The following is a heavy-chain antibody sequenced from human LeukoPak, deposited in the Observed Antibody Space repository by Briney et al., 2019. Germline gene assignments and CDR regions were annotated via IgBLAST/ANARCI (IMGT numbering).Heavy chain of an antibody. CDR2: IYTSGST. CDR1: GGSISHDT. CDR3: ATSSPSRGYS. V-gene: IGHV4-4*07. Sequence: SETLSLTCIVSGGSISHDTWSWIRQPAGKGLEWIGRIYTSGSTNYNPSLKSRVTMSVDTSKNQFSLKLSSVTAADTAVYYCATSSPSRGYSWGQGTLVTVSS. D-gene: IGHD1-26*01. J-gene: IGHJ4*02.